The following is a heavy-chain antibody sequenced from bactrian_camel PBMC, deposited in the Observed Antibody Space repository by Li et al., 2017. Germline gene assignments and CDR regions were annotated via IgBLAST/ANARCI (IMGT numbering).Heavy chain of an antibody. CDR3: AANGRGHTYCSASGEDCYTACGLQAWGYNA. V-gene: IGHV3S26*01. CDR2: IGAYGDK. CDR1: GYTSRRYW. D-gene: IGHD2*01. J-gene: IGHJ4*01. Sequence: HVQLVESGGASVQAGGSLRLSCVASGYTSRRYWMTWFRQAPGKEREGVAAIGAYGDKSYADSVRGRFTISRDNVKNLFLQMNNLKPEDTAMYICAANGRGHTYCSASGEDCYTACGLQAWGYNAWGQGTQVTVS.